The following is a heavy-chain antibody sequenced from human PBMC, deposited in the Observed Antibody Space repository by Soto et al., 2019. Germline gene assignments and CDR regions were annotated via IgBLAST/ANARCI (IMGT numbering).Heavy chain of an antibody. J-gene: IGHJ4*02. D-gene: IGHD6-19*01. V-gene: IGHV3-30*18. Sequence: QVQLVESGGGVVQPGRSLRLSCAASGFTFSSYGMHWVRQAPGQGLEWVAVISYDGSNKYYADSVKGRFTISRDNSKNTLYLQMNSLRAEDTAVYYWAKGAPREWYSSGWSLDYWGQGTLVTVSS. CDR1: GFTFSSYG. CDR2: ISYDGSNK. CDR3: AKGAPREWYSSGWSLDY.